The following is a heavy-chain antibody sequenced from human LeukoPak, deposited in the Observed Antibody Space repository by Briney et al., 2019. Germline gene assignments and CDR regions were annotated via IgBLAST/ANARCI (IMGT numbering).Heavy chain of an antibody. CDR1: GYTFTSYD. CDR3: ARGLYDYVWGSYRTEYNWFDP. J-gene: IGHJ5*02. Sequence: GASVKVSCKASGYTFTSYDINWVRQATGQGLEWMGWMNPNSGNTGYAQKFQGRVTMTRNTSISTAYMELSSLRSEDTAVYYYARGLYDYVWGSYRTEYNWFDPWGQGTLVTVSS. D-gene: IGHD3-16*02. CDR2: MNPNSGNT. V-gene: IGHV1-8*01.